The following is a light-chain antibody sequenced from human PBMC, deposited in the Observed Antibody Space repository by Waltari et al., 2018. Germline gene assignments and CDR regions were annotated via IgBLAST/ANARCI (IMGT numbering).Light chain of an antibody. CDR1: SSDVGSYNL. Sequence: QSALTQPASVSGSPGQSITISCTGTSSDVGSYNLCPWYQQHPGKAPKVMISEVRKRASGVSIRFSGSKSGNTASLTIYGLQAEDEADYYCCSYAGSGTPYVFGTGTKVTVL. J-gene: IGLJ1*01. CDR3: CSYAGSGTPYV. CDR2: EVR. V-gene: IGLV2-23*02.